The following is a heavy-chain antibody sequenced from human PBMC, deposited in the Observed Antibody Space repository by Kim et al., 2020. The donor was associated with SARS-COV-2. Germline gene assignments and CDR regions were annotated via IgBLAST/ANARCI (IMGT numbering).Heavy chain of an antibody. V-gene: IGHV7-4-1*02. CDR3: ALRITMVRGVSWGMDV. D-gene: IGHD3-10*01. CDR1: GYTFTSYA. J-gene: IGHJ6*02. CDR2: INTNTGNP. Sequence: ASVKVSCKASGYTFTSYAMNWVRQDPGQGLEWMGWINTNTGNPTYAQGFTGRFVFSLDTSVSTAYLQISSLKAEDTAVYYCALRITMVRGVSWGMDVWGQGTTVTVSS.